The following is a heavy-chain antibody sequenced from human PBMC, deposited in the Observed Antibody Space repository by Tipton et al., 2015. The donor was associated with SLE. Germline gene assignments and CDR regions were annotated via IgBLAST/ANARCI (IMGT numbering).Heavy chain of an antibody. Sequence: PGLVKPSETLSLTCAVSGYSISSGYYWGWIRQPPGKGLEWIGSIYHSGSTYYNPSLKSRVTMSVDTSKNQFSLKLSSVTAADTAVYYCARVAQGNWFDPWGQGTLVNVSS. CDR2: IYHSGST. CDR3: ARVAQGNWFDP. V-gene: IGHV4-38-2*01. CDR1: GYSISSGYY. J-gene: IGHJ5*02.